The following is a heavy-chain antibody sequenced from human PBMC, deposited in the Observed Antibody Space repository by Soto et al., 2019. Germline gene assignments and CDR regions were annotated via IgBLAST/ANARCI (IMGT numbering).Heavy chain of an antibody. J-gene: IGHJ5*02. V-gene: IGHV3-48*02. Sequence: EVQLVESGGGLVQPGGSLRLSCAASGFTFSSYSMNWVRQAPGKGLEWVSYISSSSSTIYYADSVKGRFTITRDNAKNSRYLQMNSLRDEDAAVYYCARDHRGDLWSGSGRFDPWGQGTLVTVSS. D-gene: IGHD3-3*01. CDR3: ARDHRGDLWSGSGRFDP. CDR2: ISSSSSTI. CDR1: GFTFSSYS.